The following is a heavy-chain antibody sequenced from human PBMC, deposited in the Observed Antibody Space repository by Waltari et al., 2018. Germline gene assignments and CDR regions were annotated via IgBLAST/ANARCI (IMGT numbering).Heavy chain of an antibody. J-gene: IGHJ4*02. CDR3: ARLRSSSSLTRGYFDY. V-gene: IGHV4-59*01. Sequence: QVQLQASGPGLVTPSETLSLTCTVPAGSISGYYCSWIRHPPGKGLEWIGYIYYSGSTNYNPSLKSRVTISVDTSKNQFSLKLSSVTAADTAVYYCARLRSSSSLTRGYFDYWGQGTLVTVSS. CDR1: AGSISGYY. CDR2: IYYSGST. D-gene: IGHD6-6*01.